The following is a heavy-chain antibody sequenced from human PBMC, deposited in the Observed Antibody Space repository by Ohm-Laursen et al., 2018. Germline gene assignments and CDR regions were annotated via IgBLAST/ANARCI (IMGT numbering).Heavy chain of an antibody. D-gene: IGHD6-19*01. V-gene: IGHV3-23*01. CDR1: GFTFSGYA. Sequence: LRLSCAASGFTFSGYAMNWVRQAPGKGLEWVSGIGGSGGSTYYADSVKGRFTISRDNSKNTLSLQMNSLRAEDTAVYYCAKEGTYSSGHDAFDIWGQGTMVTVSS. CDR2: IGGSGGST. CDR3: AKEGTYSSGHDAFDI. J-gene: IGHJ3*02.